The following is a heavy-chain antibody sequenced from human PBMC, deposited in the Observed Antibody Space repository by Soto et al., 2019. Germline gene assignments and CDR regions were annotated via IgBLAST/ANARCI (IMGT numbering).Heavy chain of an antibody. J-gene: IGHJ6*02. V-gene: IGHV3-30-3*01. CDR2: ISYDGSNK. D-gene: IGHD5-18*01. CDR1: GFTFSSYA. CDR3: ARDRDTAMALNYYYGMDV. Sequence: QVQLVESGGGVVQPGRSLRLSCAASGFTFSSYAMHWVRQAPGKGLEWVAVISYDGSNKYYADSVKGRFTISRDNSKNTLYLQMNSLRAEDTAVYYCARDRDTAMALNYYYGMDVWGQGTTVTVSS.